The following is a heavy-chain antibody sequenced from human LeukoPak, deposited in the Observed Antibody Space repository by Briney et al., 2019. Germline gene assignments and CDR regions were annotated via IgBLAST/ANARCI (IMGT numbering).Heavy chain of an antibody. V-gene: IGHV3-21*01. CDR2: ISSSSYI. CDR1: GFTFSSYS. CDR3: AREAVAGPFFDY. Sequence: GGSLRLSCAASGFTFSSYSMNWVRQAPGKGLEWVSSISSSSYIYYADSVKGRFTISRDNAKNSLYLQMNSLRAEDTAVYYCAREAVAGPFFDYWGQGTLVTVSS. J-gene: IGHJ4*02. D-gene: IGHD6-19*01.